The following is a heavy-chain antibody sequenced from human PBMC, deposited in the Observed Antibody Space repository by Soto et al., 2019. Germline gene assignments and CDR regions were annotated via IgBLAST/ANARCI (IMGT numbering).Heavy chain of an antibody. V-gene: IGHV4-4*07. J-gene: IGHJ4*02. CDR3: VRGRSYSAYDF. CDR1: GGSISGHY. D-gene: IGHD5-12*01. CDR2: IYPSGST. Sequence: SETLSLTCTVSGGSISGHYWIWIRQPAGKGLEWIGHIYPSGSTSYNPSLRSRVTMSLDTSSNQIFLNLTSVTAADTAVFYCVRGRSYSAYDFWGPGTLVTVSS.